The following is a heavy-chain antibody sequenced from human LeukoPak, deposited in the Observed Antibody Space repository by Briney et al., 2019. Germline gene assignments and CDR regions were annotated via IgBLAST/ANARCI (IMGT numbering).Heavy chain of an antibody. Sequence: SETLSLTCTVSGGSISRYYWSWIGQPAGKGLEWVGRIYSSGSTNYNPSLKSRVTMSIDTSKNQFSLKLDSVTAADTAIYYCARDQWWDLQRIWFDPWGQGTLVTVSS. CDR3: ARDQWWDLQRIWFDP. CDR1: GGSISRYY. D-gene: IGHD2-15*01. J-gene: IGHJ5*02. CDR2: IYSSGST. V-gene: IGHV4-4*07.